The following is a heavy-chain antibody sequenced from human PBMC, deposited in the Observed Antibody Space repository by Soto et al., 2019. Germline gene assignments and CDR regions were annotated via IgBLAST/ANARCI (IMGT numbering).Heavy chain of an antibody. J-gene: IGHJ4*02. CDR1: GFTFIGYS. D-gene: IGHD6-13*01. V-gene: IGHV3-21*01. CDR2: INPGSDYI. CDR3: ARGDGTASGTDW. Sequence: GGSLRLSCEASGFTFIGYSMNWVRQAPGKGLEWVSSINPGSDYIYYADSVKGRFTISRDNSKNSVYLQMNSLRAEDTALYYCARGDGTASGTDWWGQGTLVTVSS.